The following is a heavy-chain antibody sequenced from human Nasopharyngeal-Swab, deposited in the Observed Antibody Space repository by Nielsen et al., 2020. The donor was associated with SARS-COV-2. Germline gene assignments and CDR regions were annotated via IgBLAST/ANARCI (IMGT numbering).Heavy chain of an antibody. D-gene: IGHD1-26*01. Sequence: ASVKVSCKASGYIFTSYDISWVRQARGQGLEWMGWIGAYNGNTNYAQKFQDRVTMTTDTSTSTVYMELRSLRSDDTAVYYCARGYMGGATTPDYWGQGTLVTVSS. V-gene: IGHV1-18*01. CDR3: ARGYMGGATTPDY. J-gene: IGHJ4*02. CDR2: IGAYNGNT. CDR1: GYIFTSYD.